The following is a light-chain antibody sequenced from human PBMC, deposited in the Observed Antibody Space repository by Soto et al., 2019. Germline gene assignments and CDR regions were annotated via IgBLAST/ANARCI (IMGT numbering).Light chain of an antibody. CDR3: QRYGTSAR. Sequence: EIVLTQSPGTLSLSPGERATLSCRASQSVSDMYLAWYQQKPGQAPRLLIPPSNRATGIPYRFSGSVSGTDFNLTNSRLEPDYCGVYYCQRYGTSARFGPGAKVEIK. CDR1: QSVSDMY. CDR2: PS. V-gene: IGKV3-20*01. J-gene: IGKJ3*01.